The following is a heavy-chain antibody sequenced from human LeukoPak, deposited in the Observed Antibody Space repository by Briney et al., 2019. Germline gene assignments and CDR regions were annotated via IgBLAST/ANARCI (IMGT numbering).Heavy chain of an antibody. CDR1: GGSMSSYY. CDR3: ARFRIGYCSSTSCYSGFDP. CDR2: IYYSGTT. Sequence: PSETLSLTCTVSGGSMSSYYWSWIRQPPGKGLEWIGYIYYSGTTNCNPSLKSRVTISVDTSKNQFSLKLRSVTAADTAVYYCARFRIGYCSSTSCYSGFDPWGQGTLVTVSS. V-gene: IGHV4-59*12. J-gene: IGHJ5*02. D-gene: IGHD2-2*02.